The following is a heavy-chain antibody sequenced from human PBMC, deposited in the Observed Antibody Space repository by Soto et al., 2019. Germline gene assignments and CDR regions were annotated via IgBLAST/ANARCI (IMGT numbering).Heavy chain of an antibody. Sequence: PSETLSLTCTVSGGSVSSGSYYWSWIRQPPGKGLEWIGYIYYSGSTNYNPSLKSRVTISVDTSKNQFSLKLSSVTAADTAVYYCASNLVVVPAATTPFDYWGQGTLVTVSS. CDR2: IYYSGST. CDR1: GGSVSSGSYY. J-gene: IGHJ4*02. V-gene: IGHV4-61*01. D-gene: IGHD2-2*01. CDR3: ASNLVVVPAATTPFDY.